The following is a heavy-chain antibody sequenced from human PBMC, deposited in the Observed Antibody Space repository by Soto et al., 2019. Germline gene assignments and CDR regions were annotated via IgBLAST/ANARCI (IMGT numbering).Heavy chain of an antibody. CDR1: GDSISSGGYY. CDR2: IYYSGNT. Sequence: SETLSLTCTVFGDSISSGGYYWSWIRQHAGTGLEWIGYIYYSGNTYYNPSLKSRVTISVDTSKNQFSLKLSSVTAADTAVYSCARAFYYEVAGWFDPWGPGTLVTVSS. CDR3: ARAFYYEVAGWFDP. J-gene: IGHJ5*02. V-gene: IGHV4-31*03. D-gene: IGHD3-22*01.